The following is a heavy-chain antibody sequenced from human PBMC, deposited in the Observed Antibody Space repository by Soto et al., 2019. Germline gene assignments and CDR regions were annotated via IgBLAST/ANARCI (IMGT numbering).Heavy chain of an antibody. CDR3: AKDGEQRRYY. CDR1: GFTFSSYG. Sequence: QVQLVESGGGVVQPGRSLRLSCAASGFTFSSYGMHWVRQAPGKGLEWVAVISYDGSNKYYADSVKCRFTISRDNSKNTLYLQINSLRAEDTAVYYCAKDGEQRRYYWGQGTLVTVSS. J-gene: IGHJ4*02. D-gene: IGHD6-25*01. CDR2: ISYDGSNK. V-gene: IGHV3-30*18.